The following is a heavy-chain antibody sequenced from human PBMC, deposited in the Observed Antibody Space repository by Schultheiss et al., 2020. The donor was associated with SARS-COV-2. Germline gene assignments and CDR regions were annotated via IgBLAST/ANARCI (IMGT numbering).Heavy chain of an antibody. D-gene: IGHD1-26*01. CDR2: ISYDGSNK. J-gene: IGHJ5*02. V-gene: IGHV3-30*03. Sequence: GGSLRLSCAASGFTFTNYNMNWVRQAPGKGLEWVAVISYDGSNKYYADSVKGRFTISRDNSKNTLYLQMNSLRAEDTAVYYCARQYSGSLDPWGQGTLVTVSS. CDR3: ARQYSGSLDP. CDR1: GFTFTNYN.